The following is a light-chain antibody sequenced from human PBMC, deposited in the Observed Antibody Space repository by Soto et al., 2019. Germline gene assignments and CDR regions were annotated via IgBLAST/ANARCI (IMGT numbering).Light chain of an antibody. V-gene: IGLV2-14*01. CDR2: EVS. J-gene: IGLJ3*02. CDR1: SSDVGAYNY. Sequence: QSALTQPASASGSPGQSITISCTGTSSDVGAYNYVSWYQQHPGKVPKLMLYEVSNRPSGVSTRFSGSKSGNTASLTISGLQAEDEADYYCSSYTSSITLVFGGGTKLTVL. CDR3: SSYTSSITLV.